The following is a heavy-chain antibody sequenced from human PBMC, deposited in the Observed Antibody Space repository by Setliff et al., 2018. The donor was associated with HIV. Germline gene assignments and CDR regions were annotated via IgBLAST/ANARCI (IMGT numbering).Heavy chain of an antibody. J-gene: IGHJ5*02. D-gene: IGHD2-15*01. CDR3: ARHRKYCSGGSCYWFDP. Sequence: GGSLRLSCAASEFTLSGYSMSWVRQVPGKGLEWVSAIDPSGSRISYSDSVKGRFTISRDNSRNTLYLQMDSLRAEDTAVYYCARHRKYCSGGSCYWFDPWGQGTLVTVSS. CDR1: EFTLSGYS. V-gene: IGHV3-23*01. CDR2: IDPSGSRI.